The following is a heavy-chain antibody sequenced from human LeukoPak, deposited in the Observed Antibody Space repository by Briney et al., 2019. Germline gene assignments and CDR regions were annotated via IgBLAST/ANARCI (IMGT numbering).Heavy chain of an antibody. D-gene: IGHD6-13*01. V-gene: IGHV4-4*07. Sequence: PSDTLSLTCTVSGGSISSYYWSWIRQPAGKGLEWIGRIYTSGSTNYNPSLKSRVTISVDTSKNQFSLKLSSVTAADTAVYYCASIAAAGTFYYYYGMDVWGQGTTVTVSS. CDR2: IYTSGST. J-gene: IGHJ6*02. CDR1: GGSISSYY. CDR3: ASIAAAGTFYYYYGMDV.